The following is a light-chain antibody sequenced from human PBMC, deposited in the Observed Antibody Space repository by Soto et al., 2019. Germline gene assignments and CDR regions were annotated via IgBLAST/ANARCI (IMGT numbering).Light chain of an antibody. CDR2: AAS. J-gene: IGKJ3*01. CDR1: QGISSY. Sequence: DIQLTQSPSFLSASVGDRVTITCRASQGISSYLAWYQQKPGKAPKLLIYAASTLQSGVPSRFSGSGSGTEFTLTISSLQPEDFATYYCQQLNSYKFTFGPGTKVYIK. V-gene: IGKV1-9*01. CDR3: QQLNSYKFT.